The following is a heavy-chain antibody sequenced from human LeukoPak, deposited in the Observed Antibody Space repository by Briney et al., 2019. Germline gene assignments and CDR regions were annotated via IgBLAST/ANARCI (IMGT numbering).Heavy chain of an antibody. D-gene: IGHD3-10*01. CDR2: ISAYNGNT. Sequence: GASVKVSCKASGYTFTSYYIHWVRQAPGQGLEWMGWISAYNGNTNYAQKLQGRVTMTTDTSTSTAYMELRSLRSDDTAVYYCARVTMVRGVTRLSDYWGQGTLVTVSS. J-gene: IGHJ4*02. V-gene: IGHV1-18*04. CDR1: GYTFTSYY. CDR3: ARVTMVRGVTRLSDY.